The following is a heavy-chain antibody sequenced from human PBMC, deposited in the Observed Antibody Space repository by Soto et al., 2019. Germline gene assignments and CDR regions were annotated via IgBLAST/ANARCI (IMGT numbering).Heavy chain of an antibody. V-gene: IGHV3-23*01. J-gene: IGHJ4*02. Sequence: PGGSLRLSCVASGFTFKAYAMGWVRQAPGKGLEWVSSITATNGNTYYADSVRGRFTISSDNSRNSLFLQMNSLRPEDSALYYCAKDEGTSSTVFDYWGQGTLVTVSS. CDR1: GFTFKAYA. D-gene: IGHD4-4*01. CDR2: ITATNGNT. CDR3: AKDEGTSSTVFDY.